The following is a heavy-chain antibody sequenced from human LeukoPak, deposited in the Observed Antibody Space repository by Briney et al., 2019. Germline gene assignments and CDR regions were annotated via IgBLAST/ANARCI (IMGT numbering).Heavy chain of an antibody. CDR2: ISAYNGNT. J-gene: IGHJ4*02. Sequence: ASVKVSCKASGYTFTSYGISWVRQAPGQGLEWMGWISAYNGNTTYAQKLQGRVTMTTDTSTSTAYMELRSLRSDDTAVYYCARDVRLMTTVTTYNYWGQGTLVTVSS. V-gene: IGHV1-18*01. CDR3: ARDVRLMTTVTTYNY. CDR1: GYTFTSYG. D-gene: IGHD4-17*01.